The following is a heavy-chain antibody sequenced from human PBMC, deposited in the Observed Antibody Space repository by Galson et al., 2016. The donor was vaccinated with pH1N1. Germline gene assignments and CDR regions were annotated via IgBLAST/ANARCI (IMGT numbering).Heavy chain of an antibody. CDR3: AKVGGSLWGVFVY. CDR2: ISWNSGSI. V-gene: IGHV3-9*01. Sequence: SLRLSCAASGFTFDDYAMHWVRQAPGKGLEWVSGISWNSGSIGYADSVKGRFTISSDNAKNSLYLQMNILRAEDTALYYCAKVGGSLWGVFVYWGQATLVTGSS. J-gene: IGHJ4*02. CDR1: GFTFDDYA. D-gene: IGHD1-26*01.